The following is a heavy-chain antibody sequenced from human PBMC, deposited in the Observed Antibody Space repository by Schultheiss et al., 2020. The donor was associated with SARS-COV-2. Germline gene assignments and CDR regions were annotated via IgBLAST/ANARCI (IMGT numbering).Heavy chain of an antibody. V-gene: IGHV4-31*03. Sequence: SETLSLTCTVSGGSISSGGYYWSWIRQHPGKGLEWIGYIYYSGSTYYGSSLKSRLTISVDTSKNQFSLKLSSVTAADTAMYYCAREVVTPGWFYFDYWGQGTLVTVSS. CDR3: AREVVTPGWFYFDY. J-gene: IGHJ4*02. D-gene: IGHD4-23*01. CDR2: IYYSGST. CDR1: GGSISSGGYY.